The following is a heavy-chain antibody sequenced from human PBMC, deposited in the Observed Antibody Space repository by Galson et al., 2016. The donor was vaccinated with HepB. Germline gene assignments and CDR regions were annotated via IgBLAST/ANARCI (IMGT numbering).Heavy chain of an antibody. CDR1: GYTFTSYA. J-gene: IGHJ6*02. CDR2: INAGNGNT. Sequence: SVKVSCKASGYTFTSYAMHWVRQAPGQRLDWMGWINAGNGNTKYSQKFQGRLTITRDTSSSTAYMELTSLRSADTAVYYCAGVRRWGQLERDKNCDNYGMDVCGQGATVTVSS. D-gene: IGHD1-1*01. CDR3: AGVRRWGQLERDKNCDNYGMDV. V-gene: IGHV1-3*01.